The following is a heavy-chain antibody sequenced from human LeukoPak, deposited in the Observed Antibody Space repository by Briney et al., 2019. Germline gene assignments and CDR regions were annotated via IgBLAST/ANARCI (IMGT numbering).Heavy chain of an antibody. J-gene: IGHJ5*02. V-gene: IGHV1-18*01. D-gene: IGHD2-15*01. CDR1: GYTFTSYG. CDR3: AGGESDCSGGSCYLGPIWFDP. CDR2: ISAYNGNT. Sequence: ASVKVSCKASGYTFTSYGISWVRQAPGQGLEWMGWISAYNGNTNYAQKLQGRVTMTTDTSTSTAYMELRSLRSDDTAVYYCAGGESDCSGGSCYLGPIWFDPWGQGTLVTVSS.